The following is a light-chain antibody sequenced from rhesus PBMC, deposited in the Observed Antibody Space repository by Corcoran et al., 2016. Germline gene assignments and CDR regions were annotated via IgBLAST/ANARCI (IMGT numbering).Light chain of an antibody. CDR1: SSDIGGYNY. CDR3: CSYAGRYTFV. V-gene: IGLV2-32*01. Sequence: QAALTQPRSVSGSPGQSVTISCTGSSSDIGGYNYVSWYQQHPGTAPKLMIYEVSKRPSGVSDRFSGSKSGNTASLTISGLQAEDEAAYYCCSYAGRYTFVFGSGTKLTVL. CDR2: EVS. J-gene: IGLJ6*01.